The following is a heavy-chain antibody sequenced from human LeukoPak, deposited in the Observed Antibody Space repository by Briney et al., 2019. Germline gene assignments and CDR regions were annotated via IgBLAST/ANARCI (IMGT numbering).Heavy chain of an antibody. V-gene: IGHV1-18*01. CDR3: VTPGIVATIFEY. CDR1: GYTFTSYG. J-gene: IGHJ4*02. Sequence: GASVKVSCKASGYTFTSYGISWVRQAPGQGLEWMGWISAYNGNTNYAQKLQGRVTMTEDTSTDTAYMELSSLRSEDTAVYYCVTPGIVATIFEYWGQGTLVTVSS. CDR2: ISAYNGNT. D-gene: IGHD5-12*01.